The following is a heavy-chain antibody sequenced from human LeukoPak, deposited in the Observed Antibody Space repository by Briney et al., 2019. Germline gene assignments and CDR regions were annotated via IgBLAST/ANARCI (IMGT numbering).Heavy chain of an antibody. CDR3: ARHLGTLYTAFDY. CDR1: GYSISSGCY. CDR2: IFHSGST. D-gene: IGHD1-1*01. Sequence: PSEPLSLTCAVSGYSISSGCYWGWIRQPPGKGLEWIGSIFHSGSTYYNPSLKSRVSISVDTSKNQVTRRLSSVTAADTAVYYCARHLGTLYTAFDYWGQGTLVTVSS. V-gene: IGHV4-38-2*01. J-gene: IGHJ4*02.